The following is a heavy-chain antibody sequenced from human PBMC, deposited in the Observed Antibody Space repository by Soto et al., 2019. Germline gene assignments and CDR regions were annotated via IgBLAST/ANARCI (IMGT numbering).Heavy chain of an antibody. Sequence: ASVKVSCKASGGTFSSYAISWVRQAPGQGLEWMGGIIPIFGTANYAQKFQGRVTITADESTSTAYMELSSLRSEDTAVYYCAREARGYQLLFRHDAFDIWGQGTMVTVSS. CDR3: AREARGYQLLFRHDAFDI. CDR2: IIPIFGTA. V-gene: IGHV1-69*13. CDR1: GGTFSSYA. D-gene: IGHD2-2*01. J-gene: IGHJ3*02.